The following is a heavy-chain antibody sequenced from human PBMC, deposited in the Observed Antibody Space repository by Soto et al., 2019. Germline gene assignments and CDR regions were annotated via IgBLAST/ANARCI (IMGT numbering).Heavy chain of an antibody. J-gene: IGHJ4*02. D-gene: IGHD1-1*01. CDR1: SGSINGYY. V-gene: IGHV4-59*01. CDR2: VYYTETT. CDR3: ARGTTGWYFEY. Sequence: QVQLQESGPGLVKPSETLSLTCIVSSGSINGYYWTWIRQPPGIGLECIGYVYYTETTNYNPSTKRRVTISVDTSKNQFSLKLSSVTAADTAVYYCARGTTGWYFEYWGQGTLVTVSS.